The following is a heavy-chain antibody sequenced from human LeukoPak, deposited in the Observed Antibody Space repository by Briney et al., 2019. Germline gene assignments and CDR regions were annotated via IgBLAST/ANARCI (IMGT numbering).Heavy chain of an antibody. V-gene: IGHV1-18*01. CDR1: GYTFTSYG. CDR3: ARFSYYYDSSGYGSHAFDI. CDR2: ISAYNGNT. J-gene: IGHJ3*02. D-gene: IGHD3-22*01. Sequence: ASVKVSCKASGYTFTSYGISWVRQAPGQGLEWMGWISAYNGNTNYAQKLQGRVTMTTDTSTSTAYMELRSLRSDDTAVYYCARFSYYYDSSGYGSHAFDIWGQGTMVTVSS.